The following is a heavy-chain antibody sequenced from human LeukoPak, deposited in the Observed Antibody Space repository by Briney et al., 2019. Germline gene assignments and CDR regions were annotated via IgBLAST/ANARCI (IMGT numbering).Heavy chain of an antibody. CDR2: INPKSGGT. CDR1: GYTFTDYY. Sequence: ASVKVSCKASGYTFTDYYMNWVRQAPGQGLEWMGWINPKSGGTVYAQKFQGRVTMTRDTSISTAYMELSRLRSDDTAVYYCARPGLSYGDNGFFFDYWGQGTLVTVSS. D-gene: IGHD4-17*01. V-gene: IGHV1-2*02. J-gene: IGHJ4*02. CDR3: ARPGLSYGDNGFFFDY.